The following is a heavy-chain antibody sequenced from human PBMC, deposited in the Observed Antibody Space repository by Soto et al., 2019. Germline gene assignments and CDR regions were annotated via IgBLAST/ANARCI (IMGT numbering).Heavy chain of an antibody. D-gene: IGHD6-19*01. V-gene: IGHV3-23*01. CDR1: GFTFSSYA. CDR2: ISGSGGST. CDR3: AKKGYSSGWYFYKGAFDI. Sequence: GESLKISCAASGFTFSSYAMSWVRQAPGKGLEWVSAISGSGGSTYYADSVKGRFTISRDNSKNTLYLQMNSLRAEDTAVYYCAKKGYSSGWYFYKGAFDIWGQGTMVTVSS. J-gene: IGHJ3*02.